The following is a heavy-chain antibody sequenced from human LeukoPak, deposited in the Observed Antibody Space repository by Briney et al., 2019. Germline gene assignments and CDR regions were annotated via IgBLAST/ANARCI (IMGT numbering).Heavy chain of an antibody. D-gene: IGHD2-21*01. V-gene: IGHV4-34*01. J-gene: IGHJ4*02. CDR3: ARRLVDGGASQVSDH. Sequence: PSETLSLTCAVYGGSFNGYYWSWIRQSPGEGLEWIGEINDSGVTNCNPSLESRVVLSVDTSKNQFSLRLSSVTAADTAVYYCARRLVDGGASQVSDHWGQGTLVTVSS. CDR1: GGSFNGYY. CDR2: INDSGVT.